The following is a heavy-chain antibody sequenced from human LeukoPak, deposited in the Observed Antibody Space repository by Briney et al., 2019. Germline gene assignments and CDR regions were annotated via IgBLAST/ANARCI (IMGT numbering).Heavy chain of an antibody. CDR3: AREGNGLLSKDFDY. Sequence: GASVKVSCKSSGFTFTDYYIHWVRQAPGQGLEWMGYIGPHSSATSSPQEFQGRVTMTRDTSMSTAYMELTRLTSDDTAVYYCAREGNGLLSKDFDYWGQRTLVTVSS. D-gene: IGHD2/OR15-2a*01. CDR2: IGPHSSAT. V-gene: IGHV1-2*02. J-gene: IGHJ4*02. CDR1: GFTFTDYY.